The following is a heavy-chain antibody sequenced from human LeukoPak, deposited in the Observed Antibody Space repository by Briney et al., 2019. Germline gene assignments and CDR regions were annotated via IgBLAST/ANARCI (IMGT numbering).Heavy chain of an antibody. CDR1: GFTVSSNY. CDR2: IYSGGST. Sequence: GGSLRLSCAASGFTVSSNYMSWVRQAPGKGLEWVSVIYSGGSTYYADSVKGRFTISRDNSKNALYLQMNSLRAEDTAVYYCARDSPRGGSDYWGQGTLVTVSS. J-gene: IGHJ4*02. D-gene: IGHD2-15*01. CDR3: ARDSPRGGSDY. V-gene: IGHV3-53*01.